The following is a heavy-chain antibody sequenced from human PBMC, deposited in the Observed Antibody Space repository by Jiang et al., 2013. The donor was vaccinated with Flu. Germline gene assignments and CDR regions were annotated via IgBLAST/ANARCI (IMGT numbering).Heavy chain of an antibody. V-gene: IGHV4-59*01. CDR3: ARDKWELLNYYYGMDV. J-gene: IGHJ6*02. CDR2: IYYSGST. Sequence: LLKPSETLSLTCTVSGGSISSYYWSWIRQPPGKGLEWIGYIYYSGSTNYNPSLKSRVTISVDTSKNQFSLKLSSVTAADTAVYYCARDKWELLNYYYGMDVWGQGTTVTVSS. D-gene: IGHD1-26*01. CDR1: GGSISSYY.